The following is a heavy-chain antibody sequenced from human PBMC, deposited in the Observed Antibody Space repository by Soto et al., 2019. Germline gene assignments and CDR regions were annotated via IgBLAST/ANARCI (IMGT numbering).Heavy chain of an antibody. CDR2: SRNKANSYTT. V-gene: IGHV3-72*01. Sequence: EVQLVESGGGLVQPGGSLRLSCAASGFTFSDHYMDWVRQAPGKGLEWFGRSRNKANSYTTDYAASVKGRFTISRDNSRISLYLQMNSLKTENTAVYYCARIDYGDPDYWCQVTMVTVSS. D-gene: IGHD4-17*01. CDR3: ARIDYGDPDY. CDR1: GFTFSDHY. J-gene: IGHJ4*02.